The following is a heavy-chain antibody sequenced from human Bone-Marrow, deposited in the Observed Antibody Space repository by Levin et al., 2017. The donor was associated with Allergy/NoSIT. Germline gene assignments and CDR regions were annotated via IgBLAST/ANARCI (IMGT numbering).Heavy chain of an antibody. Sequence: GESLKISCAASGFTFSTYWMSWVRQAPGKGLEWVANIKQDGSETYYVGSVKGRFTISRDNAKNSVSLQMNSLTAEDTAVYYCAREGEYISGSDYWGLGTLVTVSS. CDR3: AREGEYISGSDY. J-gene: IGHJ4*02. CDR2: IKQDGSET. D-gene: IGHD6-19*01. CDR1: GFTFSTYW. V-gene: IGHV3-7*01.